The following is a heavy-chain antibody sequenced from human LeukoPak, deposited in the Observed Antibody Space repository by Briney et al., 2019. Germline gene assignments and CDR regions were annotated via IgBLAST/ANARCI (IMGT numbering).Heavy chain of an antibody. CDR1: GGTFSSYA. D-gene: IGHD6-19*01. V-gene: IGHV1-2*02. Sequence: ASVKVSCKASGGTFSSYAISWVRQAPGQGLEWMGWINPNSGGTNYAQRFQGRVTMTRDTSISTAYMELSRLRSDDTAVYYCARETKTHIAVAGRGFDYWGQGTLVTVSS. CDR2: INPNSGGT. J-gene: IGHJ4*02. CDR3: ARETKTHIAVAGRGFDY.